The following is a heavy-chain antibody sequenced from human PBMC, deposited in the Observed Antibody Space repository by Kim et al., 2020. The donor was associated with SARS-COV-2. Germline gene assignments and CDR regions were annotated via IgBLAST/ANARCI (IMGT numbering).Heavy chain of an antibody. Sequence: SETLSLTCAVYGGSFSGYYWSWIRQPPGKGLEWIGEINHSGSTNYNPSLKSRVTISVDTSKNQFSLKLSSVTAADTAVYYCARVIRYFDWPPVYYYYGMDVWGQGTTVTVSS. V-gene: IGHV4-34*01. CDR1: GGSFSGYY. CDR2: INHSGST. D-gene: IGHD3-9*01. J-gene: IGHJ6*02. CDR3: ARVIRYFDWPPVYYYYGMDV.